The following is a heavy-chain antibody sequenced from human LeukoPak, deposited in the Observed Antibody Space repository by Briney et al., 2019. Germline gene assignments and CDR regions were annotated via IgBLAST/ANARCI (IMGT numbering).Heavy chain of an antibody. V-gene: IGHV4-59*01. CDR2: IYYSGST. J-gene: IGHJ4*02. Sequence: SETLSLTCTVSGGSISSYYWSWIRQPPGKGLEWIGYIYYSGSTNYNPSLKSRVTISVDTSKNQFSLKLTSVTAADTAVYYCARLGTGTHYDSSGYYYGFDYWGQGTLVTVSS. CDR1: GGSISSYY. D-gene: IGHD3-22*01. CDR3: ARLGTGTHYDSSGYYYGFDY.